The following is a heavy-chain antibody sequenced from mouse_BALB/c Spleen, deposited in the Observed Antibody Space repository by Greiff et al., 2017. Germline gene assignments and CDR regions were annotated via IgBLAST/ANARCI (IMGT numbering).Heavy chain of an antibody. Sequence: VMLVESGPGLVAPSQSLSITCTVSGFSLTSYGVSWVRQPPGKGLEWLGVIWGDGSTNYHSALISRLSISKDNSKSQVFLKLNSLQTDDTATYYCAKEGDGNYGDAMDYWGQGTSVTVSS. CDR1: GFSLTSYG. D-gene: IGHD2-1*01. J-gene: IGHJ4*01. CDR2: IWGDGST. CDR3: AKEGDGNYGDAMDY. V-gene: IGHV2-3*01.